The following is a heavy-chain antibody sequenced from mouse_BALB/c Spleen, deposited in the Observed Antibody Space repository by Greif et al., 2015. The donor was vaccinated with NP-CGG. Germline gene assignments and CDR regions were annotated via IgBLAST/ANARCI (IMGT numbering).Heavy chain of an antibody. V-gene: IGHV1-63*02. CDR2: IYPGGGYT. CDR1: GYTFTNYW. D-gene: IGHD3-1*01. J-gene: IGHJ4*01. CDR3: ARGARATAMDY. Sequence: VQLQESGAELVRRGTSVKISCKASGYTFTNYWLGWVKQRPGHGLEWIGDIYPGGGYTNYNEKFKGKATLTADTSSSTAYMQLSSLTSEDSAVYFCARGARATAMDYWGQGTSVTVSS.